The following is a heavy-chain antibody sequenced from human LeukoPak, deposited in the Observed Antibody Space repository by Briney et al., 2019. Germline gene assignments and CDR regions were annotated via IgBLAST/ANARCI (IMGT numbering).Heavy chain of an antibody. CDR1: GFTFSSYA. CDR2: IGDNGYST. Sequence: PPGGSLRLSCVVSGFTFSSYAMNWVRQAPGKGLEWVSSIGDNGYSTYYADSVKGRFTISRDNSKNTLYLQMNSLRAEDTAIYYCAKLLFSSTAYWGQGTLVTVSS. CDR3: AKLLFSSTAY. D-gene: IGHD6-13*01. J-gene: IGHJ4*02. V-gene: IGHV3-23*01.